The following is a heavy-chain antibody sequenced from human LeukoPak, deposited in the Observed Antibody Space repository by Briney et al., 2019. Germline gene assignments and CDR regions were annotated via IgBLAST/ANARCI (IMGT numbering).Heavy chain of an antibody. CDR2: IYYSGST. J-gene: IGHJ4*02. V-gene: IGHV4-59*08. D-gene: IGHD2-21*01. Sequence: SETLSLTCTVSGGSISSYYWSWIRQPPGKGLEWIGYIYYSGSTDYNPSLKSRVTILVDTSKNQFSVKLSSVTAADTAVYYCARGDGLFSDYWGQGTLVTVSS. CDR1: GGSISSYY. CDR3: ARGDGLFSDY.